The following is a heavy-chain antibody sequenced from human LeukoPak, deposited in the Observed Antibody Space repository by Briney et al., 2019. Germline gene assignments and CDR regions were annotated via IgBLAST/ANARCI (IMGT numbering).Heavy chain of an antibody. CDR2: ISSTSSYI. CDR1: GFTFSSYT. J-gene: IGHJ4*02. V-gene: IGHV3-21*01. CDR3: AREIELDY. Sequence: GGSLRLSCAASGFTFSSYTINWVRQAPGKGLEWVSSISSTSSYIYYADSVKGRFTISRDNAKNSLYLQMNSLRAEDTAVYYCAREIELDYWGQGTLLTVSS.